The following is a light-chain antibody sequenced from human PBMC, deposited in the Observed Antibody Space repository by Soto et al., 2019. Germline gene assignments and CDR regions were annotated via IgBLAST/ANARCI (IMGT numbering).Light chain of an antibody. Sequence: EIVLTQSPGTLSLSPGERATLSCRASQSVRGSYLAWYRQRPGQAPRLLIYGATRRATGIPDSFSGSGSGTDFTLTISRLEPEDFAVYYCQQYYSSPLYTFGQGTKLEIK. CDR1: QSVRGSY. CDR2: GAT. CDR3: QQYYSSPLYT. V-gene: IGKV3-20*01. J-gene: IGKJ2*01.